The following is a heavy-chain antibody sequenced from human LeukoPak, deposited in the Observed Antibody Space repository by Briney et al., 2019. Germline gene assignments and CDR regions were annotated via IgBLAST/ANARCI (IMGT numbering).Heavy chain of an antibody. V-gene: IGHV1-69-2*01. CDR2: VDPEDGET. J-gene: IGHJ3*02. D-gene: IGHD2-2*01. CDR3: ATVDVVPAAISLGVNI. Sequence: ASVKVSCKVPGYTFTDYYMHWVQHAPGKGLEWMGLVDPEDGETIYAEKFQSRVTITADTSTDTAYMELSSLRSEDTAVYYCATVDVVPAAISLGVNIWGQGTMVTVSS. CDR1: GYTFTDYY.